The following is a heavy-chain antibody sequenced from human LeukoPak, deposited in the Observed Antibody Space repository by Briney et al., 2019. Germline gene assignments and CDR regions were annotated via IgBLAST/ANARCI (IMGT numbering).Heavy chain of an antibody. Sequence: PSQTLSLTCAVSGGSISSGGYSWRWIRQPPGKGLVWSGYIYHSGSTYYNPSLKSRVTISVDRSKNQFSLKLSSVTAADTAVYYCARVVNVRGSSDYFDYWGQGTLVTVSS. CDR3: ARVVNVRGSSDYFDY. J-gene: IGHJ4*02. D-gene: IGHD3-10*01. CDR1: GGSISSGGYS. V-gene: IGHV4-30-2*01. CDR2: IYHSGST.